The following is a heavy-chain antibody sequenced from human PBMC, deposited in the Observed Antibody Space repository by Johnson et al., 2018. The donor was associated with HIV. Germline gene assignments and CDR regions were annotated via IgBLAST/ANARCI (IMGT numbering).Heavy chain of an antibody. J-gene: IGHJ3*02. Sequence: QVQLVESGGGLVKPGGSLRLSCAASGFTFSDYYMSWIRQAPGKGLEWVSYISSSGSTIYYADSVKGRFTISRDNSKNTLYLQMNSLRAEDTAVYYCAKALARYSSGWHDAFDIWGQGTMVTVSS. V-gene: IGHV3-11*04. CDR1: GFTFSDYY. CDR3: AKALARYSSGWHDAFDI. CDR2: ISSSGSTI. D-gene: IGHD6-19*01.